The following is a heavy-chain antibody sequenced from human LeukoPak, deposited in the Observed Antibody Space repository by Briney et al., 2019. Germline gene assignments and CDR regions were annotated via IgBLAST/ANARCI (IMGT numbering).Heavy chain of an antibody. Sequence: GGSLRLSCAASGFTFSSYDMHWVRQATGKGLEWVSAIGTAGDTYYPGSVKGRFTISRENAKNSLYLQMNSVRAGDTAVYYCARGRNREGYYYESSGTGAFDIWGQGTMVTVSS. J-gene: IGHJ3*02. CDR3: ARGRNREGYYYESSGTGAFDI. CDR2: IGTAGDT. V-gene: IGHV3-13*01. D-gene: IGHD3-22*01. CDR1: GFTFSSYD.